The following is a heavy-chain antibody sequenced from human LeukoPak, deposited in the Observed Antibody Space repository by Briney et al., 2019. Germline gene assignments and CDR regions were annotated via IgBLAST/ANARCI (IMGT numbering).Heavy chain of an antibody. CDR3: ARGGPIDY. CDR2: IKSDGSST. Sequence: GGSLRLSCAASGFTFRSYWMHWVRQVPGKGLLWLSSIKSDGSSTFYADSVKGRFTTSRDNAENTVFLQMNTLRAEDTAVYYCARGGPIDYWGQGTLVTVSS. CDR1: GFTFRSYW. D-gene: IGHD3/OR15-3a*01. V-gene: IGHV3-74*01. J-gene: IGHJ4*02.